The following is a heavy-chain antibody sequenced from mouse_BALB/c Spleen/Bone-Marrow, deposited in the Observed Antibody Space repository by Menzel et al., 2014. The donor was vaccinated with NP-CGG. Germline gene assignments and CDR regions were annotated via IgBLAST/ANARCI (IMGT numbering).Heavy chain of an antibody. CDR2: SRNKANGYTT. Sequence: EVQLVESGEGLAQPGGSLRLSCATSGFTFTDYYMSWVRQPPGKALEWLGFSRNKANGYTTEYSASVKGRFTISRDNSQSILYLQMNTLRAEDSATYYCARDINYDIYWYFDVWGAGTTVTVSS. CDR3: ARDINYDIYWYFDV. CDR1: GFTFTDYY. D-gene: IGHD2-4*01. J-gene: IGHJ1*01. V-gene: IGHV7-3*02.